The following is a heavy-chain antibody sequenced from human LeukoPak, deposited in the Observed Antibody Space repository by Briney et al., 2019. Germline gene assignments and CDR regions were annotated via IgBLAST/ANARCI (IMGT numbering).Heavy chain of an antibody. CDR3: ARGRAVPGFYYFDY. CDR1: GGSISSYY. Sequence: ETLSLTCTVSGGSISSYYWTWLRQPPGKGLEWIGYIYYSGSTNYNPSLKSRVTISVDTSKNQFSLKVSAVAAADTAVYCCARGRAVPGFYYFDYWGQGTLVTVSS. J-gene: IGHJ4*02. CDR2: IYYSGST. D-gene: IGHD6-19*01. V-gene: IGHV4-59*08.